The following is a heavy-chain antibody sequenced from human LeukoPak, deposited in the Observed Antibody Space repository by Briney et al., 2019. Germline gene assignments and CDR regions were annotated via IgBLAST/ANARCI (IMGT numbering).Heavy chain of an antibody. V-gene: IGHV1-2*02. CDR2: INPNSGGT. J-gene: IGHJ6*03. D-gene: IGHD3-3*01. CDR1: GYTFTGYY. CDR3: ARDPDTIFGVVTDYYYYYMDV. Sequence: ASVKVSCTASGYTFTGYYMHWVRQAPGQGLEWMGWINPNSGGTNYAQKFQGRVTMTRDTSISTAYMELSRLRSDDTAVYYCARDPDTIFGVVTDYYYYYMDVWGKGTTITVSS.